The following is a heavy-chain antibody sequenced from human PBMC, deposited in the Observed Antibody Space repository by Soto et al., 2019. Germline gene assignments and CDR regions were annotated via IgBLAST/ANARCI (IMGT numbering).Heavy chain of an antibody. CDR3: ANDLDGHDY. J-gene: IGHJ4*02. CDR1: GFTFSSYA. CDR2: ISGSGGST. V-gene: IGHV3-23*01. Sequence: EVQLLESGGGLVQPGGSLRLSCAASGFTFSSYAMSWVRQAPGKGLEWVSAISGSGGSTYYADSVKGRFTISRDNSKNSLYRQMNSLSAEDTAVYYCANDLDGHDYWGQGTLVTVSS.